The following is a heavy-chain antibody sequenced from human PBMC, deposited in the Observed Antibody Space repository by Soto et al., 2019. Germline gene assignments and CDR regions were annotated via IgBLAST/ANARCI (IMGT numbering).Heavy chain of an antibody. CDR1: GGTFSSYA. D-gene: IGHD3-22*01. J-gene: IGHJ4*02. CDR3: ARARGGYYDSSGYYFDY. V-gene: IGHV1-69*01. CDR2: IIPIFGTA. Sequence: QVQLVQSEAEVKKPGSSVKVSCKASGGTFSSYAISWVRQAPGQGLEWMGGIIPIFGTANYAQKFQGRVTITADESTSTAYMELSSLRSEDTAVYYCARARGGYYDSSGYYFDYWGQGTLVTVSS.